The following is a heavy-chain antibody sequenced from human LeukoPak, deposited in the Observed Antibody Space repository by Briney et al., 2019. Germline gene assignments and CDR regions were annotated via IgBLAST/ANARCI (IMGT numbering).Heavy chain of an antibody. CDR3: AKSEVGAISWVH. CDR2: INPSGGST. V-gene: IGHV1-46*01. J-gene: IGHJ4*02. CDR1: GYTFTNYY. D-gene: IGHD1-26*01. Sequence: ASVKVSCQASGYTFTNYYMHWVRQAPGQGLEWMGIINPSGGSTSYAQKFQGRVTMTRDTSTSTVSMELSSLRSEDTAVYYCAKSEVGAISWVHWGQGTLVIVSS.